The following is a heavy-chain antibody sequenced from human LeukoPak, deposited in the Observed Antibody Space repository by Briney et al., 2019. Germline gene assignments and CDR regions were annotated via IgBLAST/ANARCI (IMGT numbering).Heavy chain of an antibody. Sequence: PSEALSLTCTVSGDSISSGDYYWSWIRQPAGKGLEWIGRIYTSGSTNYNPSLKSRVTISVDTSKNQFSLKLSSVTAGDTAVYYCARVNGSGSYYPGDYYYYYMDVWGKGTTVTISS. CDR1: GDSISSGDYY. CDR3: ARVNGSGSYYPGDYYYYYMDV. V-gene: IGHV4-61*02. CDR2: IYTSGST. D-gene: IGHD3-10*01. J-gene: IGHJ6*03.